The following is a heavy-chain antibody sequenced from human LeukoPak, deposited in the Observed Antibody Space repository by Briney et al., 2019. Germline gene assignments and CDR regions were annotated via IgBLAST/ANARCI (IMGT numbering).Heavy chain of an antibody. V-gene: IGHV2-70*04. D-gene: IGHD3-10*01. CDR2: IDWDDDK. J-gene: IGHJ4*02. CDR3: ARMIGFGEFLYFDY. Sequence: ESGPALVEPTQTLTLTCTLSGFSLRTTGKRVSWIRQPPGKAPEWLARIDWDDDKFYSTSLKTRLTISKDTSKDQVVLTMTNMDPVDTAMYYCARMIGFGEFLYFDYWGQGILVTVSS. CDR1: GFSLRTTGKR.